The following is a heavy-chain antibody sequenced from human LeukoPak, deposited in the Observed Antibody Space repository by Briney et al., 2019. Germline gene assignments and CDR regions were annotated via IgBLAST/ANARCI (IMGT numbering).Heavy chain of an antibody. CDR1: GGSISSGGYY. CDR2: IYYSGST. J-gene: IGHJ4*02. Sequence: PSETLSLTCTVSGGSISSGGYYWSWIRQHPGKGLEWIGYIYYSGSTYYNPSLKSRVTILVDTSKNQFSLKLSSVTAADTAVYYCARGGSGSYYFDYWGQGTLVTVSS. V-gene: IGHV4-31*03. CDR3: ARGGSGSYYFDY. D-gene: IGHD3-10*01.